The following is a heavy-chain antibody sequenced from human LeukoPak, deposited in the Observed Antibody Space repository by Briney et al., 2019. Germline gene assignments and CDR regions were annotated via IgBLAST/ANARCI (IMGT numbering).Heavy chain of an antibody. CDR3: ARGGNWNDGDWFDP. CDR2: INPNSGGT. D-gene: IGHD1-1*01. V-gene: IGHV1-2*02. CDR1: GYTFTGYY. Sequence: ASVKVSCKASGYTFTGYYMHWVRQAPGQGLEWMGWINPNSGGTNHAQKFQGRVTMTRDTSISTAYMELSRLRSDDTAVYYCARGGNWNDGDWFDPWGQGTLVTVSS. J-gene: IGHJ5*02.